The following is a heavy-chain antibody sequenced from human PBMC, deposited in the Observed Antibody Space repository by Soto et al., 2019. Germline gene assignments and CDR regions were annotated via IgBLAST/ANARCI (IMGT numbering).Heavy chain of an antibody. V-gene: IGHV3-66*01. Sequence: EVQLVESGGGLVQPGGSLRLSCAASGFTVSSNYMSWVRQAPGKGLEWVSVIYSGGSTYYADSVKGRFTISRDNSKNTLYLQMNSLRAEDTAVYYCARAGTGGYYYGMDVWGQGTTVTVSS. J-gene: IGHJ6*02. CDR2: IYSGGST. D-gene: IGHD6-19*01. CDR1: GFTVSSNY. CDR3: ARAGTGGYYYGMDV.